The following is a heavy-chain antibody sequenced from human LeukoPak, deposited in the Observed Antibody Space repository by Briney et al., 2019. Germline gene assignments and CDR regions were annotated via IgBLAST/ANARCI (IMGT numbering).Heavy chain of an antibody. D-gene: IGHD2-8*01. CDR3: ARDFSEMLSDAFDI. CDR1: GFTFSSYG. Sequence: GGSLRLSCAASGFTFSSYGMHWVRQAPGKGLEWVAVIWYDGSNKYYADSVKGRFTISRDNSKNTLYLQMNSLRAEDTAVYYCARDFSEMLSDAFDIWGQGTMVTVSS. J-gene: IGHJ3*02. CDR2: IWYDGSNK. V-gene: IGHV3-33*01.